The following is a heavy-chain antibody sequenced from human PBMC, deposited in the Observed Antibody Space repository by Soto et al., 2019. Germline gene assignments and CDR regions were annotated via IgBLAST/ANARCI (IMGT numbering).Heavy chain of an antibody. CDR2: IYPGDSDT. CDR3: ASPRYCSGGSCYYYYGMDV. Sequence: GESLKISCKGSGYSFTSYWIGWVRQMPGKGLEWMGLIYPGDSDTRYSPSFQGQVTISADTSISTASLQWSSLKASDTAMYYGASPRYCSGGSCYYYYGMDVWGQGTPVTVSS. D-gene: IGHD2-15*01. CDR1: GYSFTSYW. J-gene: IGHJ6*02. V-gene: IGHV5-51*01.